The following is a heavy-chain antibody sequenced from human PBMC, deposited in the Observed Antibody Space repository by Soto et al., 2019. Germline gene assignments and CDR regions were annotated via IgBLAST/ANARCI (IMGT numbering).Heavy chain of an antibody. J-gene: IGHJ3*02. Sequence: GGPLRLSCAASGFTFSSYWMSWVRQAPGKGLEWVANIKQDGSEKYYVDSVKGRFTISRDNAKNSLYLQMNSLRAEDTAVYYCASPIFESTGDDAFDIWGQGTMVTVSS. V-gene: IGHV3-7*03. CDR2: IKQDGSEK. CDR1: GFTFSSYW. CDR3: ASPIFESTGDDAFDI. D-gene: IGHD7-27*01.